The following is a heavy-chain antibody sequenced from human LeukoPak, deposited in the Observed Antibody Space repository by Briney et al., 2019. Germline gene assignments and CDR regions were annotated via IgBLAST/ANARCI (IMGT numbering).Heavy chain of an antibody. CDR3: AKSLYGGCDY. CDR1: GFSFSTYA. J-gene: IGHJ4*02. Sequence: GGSLRLSCAASGFSFSTYAMSWVRQAPGKGLEWVSGVNGNGGSTSYADSVKGRFTIFRDNSKNTVYLQMNSLRVEDTAVYYCAKSLYGGCDYRGQGTVVTVSS. CDR2: VNGNGGST. D-gene: IGHD3-16*02. V-gene: IGHV3-23*01.